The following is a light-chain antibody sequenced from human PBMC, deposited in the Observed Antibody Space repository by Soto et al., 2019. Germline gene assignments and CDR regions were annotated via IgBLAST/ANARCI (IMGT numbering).Light chain of an antibody. CDR2: DAS. CDR3: QQGFT. J-gene: IGKJ3*01. CDR1: QGISSA. Sequence: AIQLTQSPSSLSASVGDRVTITCRASQGISSALAWYQQKPGKAPKLLIYDASSLESGVPSRFSGSGSGTDFTLTISSLQPEDFAPYYCQQGFTFGPGTKVDIK. V-gene: IGKV1-13*02.